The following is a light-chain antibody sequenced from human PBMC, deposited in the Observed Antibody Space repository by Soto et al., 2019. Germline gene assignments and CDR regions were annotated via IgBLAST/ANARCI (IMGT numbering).Light chain of an antibody. V-gene: IGKV3-15*01. CDR3: QHYYNWPPYS. CDR1: QSICNN. Sequence: EIWRTRSPATLYVSPGESATLSCMASQSICNNLAWYRQTPGQAPRLLIYDASTRATGIPARFTASGSGTDFTLTITGLRSEDFAVYYCQHYYNWPPYSFGQRTKLDIK. CDR2: DAS. J-gene: IGKJ2*01.